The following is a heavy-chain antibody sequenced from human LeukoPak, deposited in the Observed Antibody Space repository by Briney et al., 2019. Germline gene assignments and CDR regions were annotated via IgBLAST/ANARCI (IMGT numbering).Heavy chain of an antibody. V-gene: IGHV4-59*01. CDR1: GGSISSYY. CDR3: ARGVNSGYFDY. J-gene: IGHJ4*02. Sequence: SETLSLTCTVSGGSISSYYWSWIRQPPGKGLEWIGYIYYSGSTNYSPSLKSRVTVSLDTSKNQFSLKLSSVTAADTAVYYCARGVNSGYFDYCGQGTLVTVSS. CDR2: IYYSGST. D-gene: IGHD1-26*01.